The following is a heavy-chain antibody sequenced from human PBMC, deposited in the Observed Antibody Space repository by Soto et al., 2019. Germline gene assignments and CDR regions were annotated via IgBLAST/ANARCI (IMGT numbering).Heavy chain of an antibody. V-gene: IGHV1-69*13. CDR2: IIPIFGTA. Sequence: SVKVSCKASGGTFGSYAISWVRQAPGQGLEWMGGIIPIFGTANYAQKFQGRVTITADESTSTAYMELSSLRSEDTAVYYCARLGYCSGGSCYTGSNYWGQGTRVTVSS. D-gene: IGHD2-15*01. J-gene: IGHJ4*02. CDR1: GGTFGSYA. CDR3: ARLGYCSGGSCYTGSNY.